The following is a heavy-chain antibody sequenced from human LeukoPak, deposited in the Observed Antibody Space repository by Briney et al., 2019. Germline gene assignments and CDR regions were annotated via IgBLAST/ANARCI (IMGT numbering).Heavy chain of an antibody. CDR2: IYTSGST. Sequence: SETLSLTCTVSGGSISSYYWSWIRQPAGKGLEWIGRIYTSGSTNYNPSLKSRVTMSVDTSKNQFSLKLSSVTAADTAVYYCARESSSWYLGRHFHFDYWGQGTLVTVSS. J-gene: IGHJ4*02. D-gene: IGHD6-13*01. CDR1: GGSISSYY. CDR3: ARESSSWYLGRHFHFDY. V-gene: IGHV4-4*07.